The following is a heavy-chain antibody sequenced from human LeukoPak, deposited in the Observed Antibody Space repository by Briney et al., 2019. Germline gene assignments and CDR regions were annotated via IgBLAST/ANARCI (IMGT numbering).Heavy chain of an antibody. D-gene: IGHD4-17*01. CDR3: ARITVTTETNWFDP. V-gene: IGHV4-4*02. CDR2: TYDSGST. J-gene: IGHJ5*02. Sequence: SETLSLTCAVSGGSISSSNWWSWVRQPPGKGLEWIGETYDSGSTKYNPSLKSRVTISVDKSKNHFSLKLSSVTAADTAVYYCARITVTTETNWFDPWGQGTLVTVSS. CDR1: GGSISSSNW.